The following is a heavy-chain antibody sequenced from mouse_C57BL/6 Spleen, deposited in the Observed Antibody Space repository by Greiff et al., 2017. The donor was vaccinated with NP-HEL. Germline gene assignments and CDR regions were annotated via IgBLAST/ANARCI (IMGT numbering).Heavy chain of an antibody. D-gene: IGHD1-1*01. Sequence: VQLQQPGAKLVKPGASVKLSCKASGYTFTSYWMQWVKQRPGQGLEWIGEIDPSDSYTNYNQKFKGKATLTVDTSSSTAYMQLSSLTSEDSAVYYCARDGSSRDYFDYWGQGTTLTVSS. CDR1: GYTFTSYW. CDR2: IDPSDSYT. V-gene: IGHV1-50*01. CDR3: ARDGSSRDYFDY. J-gene: IGHJ2*01.